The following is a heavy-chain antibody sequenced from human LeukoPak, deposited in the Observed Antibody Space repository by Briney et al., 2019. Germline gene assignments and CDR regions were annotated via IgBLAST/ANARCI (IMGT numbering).Heavy chain of an antibody. CDR2: FDPEDGET. D-gene: IGHD6-13*01. Sequence: ASVKVSCKVSGYTLTELSMHWVRQAPGKGLEWMGGFDPEDGETIYAQKFQGRVTMTEDTSTDTAYMELSSLRSEDTAVYYCADTRAAGFAPPYLDPWGQGTLVTVSS. CDR1: GYTLTELS. CDR3: ADTRAAGFAPPYLDP. V-gene: IGHV1-24*01. J-gene: IGHJ5*02.